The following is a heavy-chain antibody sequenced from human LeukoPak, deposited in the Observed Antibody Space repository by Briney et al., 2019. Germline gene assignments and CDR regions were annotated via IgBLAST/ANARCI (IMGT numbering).Heavy chain of an antibody. CDR3: VREVGRPKTFYFDS. Sequence: GGSLRLSCIASGFVFSRDNMNWVRQAPGKGLEWVAHISETIYYADSVQGRFTISRDDAKNSLYLQMSNLRVDDTAMYYCVREVGRPKTFYFDSWGRGTPVTVSS. CDR1: GFVFSRDN. V-gene: IGHV3-48*04. CDR2: ISETI. J-gene: IGHJ4*02. D-gene: IGHD3-16*01.